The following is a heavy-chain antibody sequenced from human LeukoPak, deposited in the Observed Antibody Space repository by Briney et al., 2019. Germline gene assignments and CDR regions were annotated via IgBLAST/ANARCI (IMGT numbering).Heavy chain of an antibody. CDR3: ARWGSIAVARFDY. CDR1: GVSISNYY. D-gene: IGHD6-6*01. Sequence: SSETLSLTCTVSGVSISNYYWSWIRQPPGKGLEWIGYIYYTGSTNYNPSLTSRVNISVDTSKNQFSLNLTSVTAADTAVYYCARWGSIAVARFDYWGQGTLVTVSS. CDR2: IYYTGST. V-gene: IGHV4-59*01. J-gene: IGHJ4*02.